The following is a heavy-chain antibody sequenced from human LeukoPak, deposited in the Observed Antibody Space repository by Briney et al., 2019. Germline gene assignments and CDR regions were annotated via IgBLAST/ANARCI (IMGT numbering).Heavy chain of an antibody. V-gene: IGHV4-59*01. CDR2: IYYSGST. J-gene: IGHJ4*02. Sequence: ESGPTLVNPSETLSLTCTVSGGSISSYYWSWIRQPPGKGLEWIGYIYYSGSTNYNPSLKSRVTISVDTSKNQFSLKLSSVTAADTAVYYCARTSPEYYFDYWGQGTLVTVSS. CDR3: ARTSPEYYFDY. CDR1: GGSISSYY.